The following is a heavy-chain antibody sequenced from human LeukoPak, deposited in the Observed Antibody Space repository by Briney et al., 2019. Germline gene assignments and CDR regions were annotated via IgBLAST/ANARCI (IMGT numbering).Heavy chain of an antibody. J-gene: IGHJ4*02. CDR1: GFTFSSYA. V-gene: IGHV3-21*01. D-gene: IGHD5-12*01. CDR2: VGGGGSDT. Sequence: GGSLRLSCAASGFTFSSYAMNWVRQAPGKGLEWVSGVGGGGSDTDYADSVKGRFTISRDNAKNSLYLQMNSLRAEDTAVYYCARGWISDSFDYWGQGTLVTVSS. CDR3: ARGWISDSFDY.